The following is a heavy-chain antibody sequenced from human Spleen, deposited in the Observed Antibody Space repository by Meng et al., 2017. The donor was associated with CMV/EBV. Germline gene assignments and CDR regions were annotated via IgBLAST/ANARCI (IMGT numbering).Heavy chain of an antibody. CDR1: GGSISSSSYY. CDR3: AREGGASWFDY. D-gene: IGHD3-16*01. V-gene: IGHV4-39*07. CDR2: IYYNGNT. J-gene: IGHJ4*02. Sequence: SETLSLTCTVSGGSISSSSYYWGWIRQPPGKGLEWIGSIYYNGNTYYNPSLKSRITISIDTSKNQSSLKVNSVTAADTAVYYCAREGGASWFDYWGQGTLVTVSS.